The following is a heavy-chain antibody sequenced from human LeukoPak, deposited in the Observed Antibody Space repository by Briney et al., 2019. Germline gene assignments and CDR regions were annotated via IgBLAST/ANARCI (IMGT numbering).Heavy chain of an antibody. V-gene: IGHV1-2*02. CDR1: GYTFTGYY. J-gene: IGHJ4*02. Sequence: ASVKVSCKASGYTFTGYYMHWVRQAPGQGLEWMGWINPNSVGTNYAQKFQGRVTMTRDTSISTAYMELRRLRSDDTAVYYCAREVIAVAGNFDYWGQGTLVTVSS. CDR2: INPNSVGT. D-gene: IGHD6-19*01. CDR3: AREVIAVAGNFDY.